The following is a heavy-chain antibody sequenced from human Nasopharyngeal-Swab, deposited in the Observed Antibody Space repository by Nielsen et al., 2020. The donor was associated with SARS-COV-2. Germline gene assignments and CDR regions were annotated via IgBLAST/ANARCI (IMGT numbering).Heavy chain of an antibody. CDR1: GGSISSSSYY. D-gene: IGHD6-19*01. V-gene: IGHV4-39*01. Sequence: SETLSLTCTVSGGSISSSSYYWGWIRQPPGKGLEWIGSIYYSGSTYYNPSLKSRVTISVDTSKSQFSLKLSSVTAADTAVYYCARSFHYSSGSVAFDIWGQGTMVTVSS. J-gene: IGHJ3*02. CDR3: ARSFHYSSGSVAFDI. CDR2: IYYSGST.